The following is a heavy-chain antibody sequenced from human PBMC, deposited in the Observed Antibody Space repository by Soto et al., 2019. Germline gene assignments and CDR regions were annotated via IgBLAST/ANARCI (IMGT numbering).Heavy chain of an antibody. V-gene: IGHV3-7*03. CDR3: ARDVSTAHYDFWSGHWGHYYYGMDV. Sequence: VGSLRLSCAASGFTFSSYWMSWVRQAPGKGLEWVANIKQDGSEKYYVDSVKGRFTISRDNAKNSLYLQMNSLRAEDTAVYYCARDVSTAHYDFWSGHWGHYYYGMDVWGQGTTVTVSS. CDR2: IKQDGSEK. J-gene: IGHJ6*02. CDR1: GFTFSSYW. D-gene: IGHD3-3*01.